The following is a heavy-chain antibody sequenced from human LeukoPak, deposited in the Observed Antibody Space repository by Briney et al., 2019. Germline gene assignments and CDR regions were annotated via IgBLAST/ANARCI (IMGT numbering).Heavy chain of an antibody. V-gene: IGHV1-69*13. CDR1: GGTFSSYA. CDR2: IIPIFGTA. Sequence: SVTVSCKASGGTFSSYAISWVRQAPGQGLEWMGGIIPIFGTANYAQKFQGRVTITADESTSTAYMELSSLRSEDTAVYYCARVLDYYDSSGYSLDYWGQGTLVTVSS. J-gene: IGHJ4*02. D-gene: IGHD3-22*01. CDR3: ARVLDYYDSSGYSLDY.